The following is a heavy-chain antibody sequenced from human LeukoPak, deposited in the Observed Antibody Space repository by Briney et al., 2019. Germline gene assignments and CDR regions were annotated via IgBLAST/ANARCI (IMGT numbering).Heavy chain of an antibody. CDR3: ARGPGGGYDFWSGYYV. Sequence: SETLSLTCTVSGGSISSSSYYWGWIRQPPGKGLEWIGSIYYSGSTYYNPSLKSRVTISVDTSKNQFSLKLSSVTAADTAVYYCARGPGGGYDFWSGYYVWGQGTLVTVSS. V-gene: IGHV4-39*01. J-gene: IGHJ4*02. CDR1: GGSISSSSYY. CDR2: IYYSGST. D-gene: IGHD3-3*01.